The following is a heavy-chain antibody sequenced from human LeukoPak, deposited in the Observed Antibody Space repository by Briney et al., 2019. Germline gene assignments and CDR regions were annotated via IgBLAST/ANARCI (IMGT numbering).Heavy chain of an antibody. CDR3: ACLVGPWDNYSDY. V-gene: IGHV3-30-3*01. J-gene: IGHJ4*02. CDR2: ISYDGSNK. D-gene: IGHD1-26*01. CDR1: GFTLSSYA. Sequence: PGRSLRLSCAASGFTLSSYAMHWVRQAPGKGLEWVAVISYDGSNKYYADSVKGRFTISRDNSKNTLYLQMNSLRAEDTAVYYCACLVGPWDNYSDYWGQGTLVTVSS.